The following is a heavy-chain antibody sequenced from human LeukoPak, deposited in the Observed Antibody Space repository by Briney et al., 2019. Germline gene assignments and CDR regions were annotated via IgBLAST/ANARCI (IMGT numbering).Heavy chain of an antibody. D-gene: IGHD5-18*01. V-gene: IGHV3-23*01. CDR2: IMESGDIT. Sequence: PGGSLRLSCVGPGFSFSNYVMRWVRQAPGKELEWVSSIMESGDITYYADYVKGQFTISRDNSKNTVYLHMNNLRAEDTAVYYCAKEGRKTGNTYGYEYDCWGQGTLVTVSS. J-gene: IGHJ4*02. CDR3: AKEGRKTGNTYGYEYDC. CDR1: GFSFSNYV.